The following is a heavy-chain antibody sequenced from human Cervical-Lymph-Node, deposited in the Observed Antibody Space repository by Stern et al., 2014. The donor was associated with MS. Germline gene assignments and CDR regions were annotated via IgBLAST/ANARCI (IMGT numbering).Heavy chain of an antibody. CDR1: GGSISGDH. J-gene: IGHJ4*02. Sequence: QLQLQESGPGLVKPSETLSLTCTVSGGSISGDHWSWIRQPPGKGLEWIGYIYYSGSTNYNPPLKCRVTISVDTSKNQFSLKRSSVTAADTAVYYCARHGPNYNSAFDYWGQGTLVTVSS. CDR2: IYYSGST. V-gene: IGHV4-59*08. CDR3: ARHGPNYNSAFDY. D-gene: IGHD4/OR15-4a*01.